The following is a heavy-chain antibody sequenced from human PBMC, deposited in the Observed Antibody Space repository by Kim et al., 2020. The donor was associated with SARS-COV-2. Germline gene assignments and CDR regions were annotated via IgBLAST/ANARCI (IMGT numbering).Heavy chain of an antibody. D-gene: IGHD3-16*02. CDR3: ARAGYDYVWGSYRDYYYYYGIDV. CDR2: ISSSSSYT. V-gene: IGHV3-11*05. J-gene: IGHJ6*02. CDR1: GFTFSDYY. Sequence: GGSLRLSCAASGFTFSDYYMSWIRQAPGKGLEWVSYISSSSSYTNYADSVKGRFTISRDNAKNSLYLQMNSLRAEDTAVYYCARAGYDYVWGSYRDYYYYYGIDVWGQGTTVTVSS.